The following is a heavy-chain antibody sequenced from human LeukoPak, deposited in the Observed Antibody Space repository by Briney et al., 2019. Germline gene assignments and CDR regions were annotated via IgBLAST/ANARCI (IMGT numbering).Heavy chain of an antibody. Sequence: KASETLSLTCTVSGGSISSYYWSWIRQPPGKGLEWIGYIYYSGSTNYNPSLKSRVTISVDTSKNQFSLKLSPVTAADTAVYYCARMPRNAFDIWGQGTMVTVSS. V-gene: IGHV4-59*01. J-gene: IGHJ3*02. CDR1: GGSISSYY. CDR2: IYYSGST. CDR3: ARMPRNAFDI. D-gene: IGHD2-2*01.